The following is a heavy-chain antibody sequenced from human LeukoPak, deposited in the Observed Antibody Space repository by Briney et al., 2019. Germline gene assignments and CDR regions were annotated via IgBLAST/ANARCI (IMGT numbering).Heavy chain of an antibody. CDR2: ISGYNGNT. V-gene: IGHV1-18*01. D-gene: IGHD4-23*01. CDR3: ARGDYSGNPDY. J-gene: IGHJ4*02. Sequence: ASVKVSFKASGYTFTTYGITWVRQAPGQGLEWMGWISGYNGNTIYAQKLQGRVTMTTDTSTSTAYMGLRSLRSDDTAVYYCARGDYSGNPDYWGQGTLVTVSS. CDR1: GYTFTTYG.